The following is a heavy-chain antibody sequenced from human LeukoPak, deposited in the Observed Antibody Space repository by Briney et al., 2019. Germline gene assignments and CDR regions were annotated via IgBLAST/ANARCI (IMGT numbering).Heavy chain of an antibody. CDR3: AKDRTGSSGSYYDLDY. CDR1: GFTFSSYA. D-gene: IGHD3-22*01. CDR2: ISGSGGST. V-gene: IGHV3-23*01. J-gene: IGHJ4*02. Sequence: GGSLRLSCAASGFTFSSYAMNWVRQVPGKGLEWVSVISGSGGSTYYADSVKGRFTISRDNSKNTLYLQMNSLRAEGTAVYYCAKDRTGSSGSYYDLDYWGQGTLVTVSS.